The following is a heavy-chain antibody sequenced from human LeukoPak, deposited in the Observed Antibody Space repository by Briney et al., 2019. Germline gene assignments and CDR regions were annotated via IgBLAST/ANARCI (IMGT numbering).Heavy chain of an antibody. V-gene: IGHV1-8*01. J-gene: IGHJ3*02. Sequence: RASVKVSCKASGYTFTSYDINWVRQATGQGLEWMGWMNPNSGNTGYAQKFQGRVTMTRNTSISTAYMELSSLRSEDTAVYYCARVYCSGGSCYSDAFDIWGQGTMVTVSS. CDR2: MNPNSGNT. CDR1: GYTFTSYD. D-gene: IGHD2-15*01. CDR3: ARVYCSGGSCYSDAFDI.